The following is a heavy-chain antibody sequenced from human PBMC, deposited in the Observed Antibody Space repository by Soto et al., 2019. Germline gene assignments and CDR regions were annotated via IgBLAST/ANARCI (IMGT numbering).Heavy chain of an antibody. CDR3: ATVFDL. CDR1: GFTLRSHR. V-gene: IGHV3-74*01. J-gene: IGHJ5*02. Sequence: EVQLVESGGGLVQPGGSLRVSCAASGFTLRSHRIHWVRQVPGKGLEWVSRIDTDGGGTSYADSVKGRFTISTDNAKNTENLQMNGLRGEDTAVYYCATVFDLWGQGTLVTVSS. CDR2: IDTDGGGT.